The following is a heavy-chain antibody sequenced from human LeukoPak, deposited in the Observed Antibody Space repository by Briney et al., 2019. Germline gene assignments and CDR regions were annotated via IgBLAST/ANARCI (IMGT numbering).Heavy chain of an antibody. CDR2: ISSSGSTI. Sequence: PGGSLRLSCAASGFTFSNYYLSWIRQAPGKGLEWVSYISSSGSTIYYADSVKGRFTISRDNAKNSLYLQMNSLRAEDTAVYYCARGWAYGDYVVYWGQGTLVTVSS. D-gene: IGHD4-17*01. V-gene: IGHV3-11*04. CDR1: GFTFSNYY. CDR3: ARGWAYGDYVVY. J-gene: IGHJ4*02.